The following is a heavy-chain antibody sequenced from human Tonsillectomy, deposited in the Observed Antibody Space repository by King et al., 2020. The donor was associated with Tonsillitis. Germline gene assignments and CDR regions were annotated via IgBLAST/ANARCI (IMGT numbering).Heavy chain of an antibody. CDR2: IRHDGNHK. J-gene: IGHJ6*01. CDR3: DLTLNGCYDYYYYGIDV. CDR1: GFTFSNYG. Sequence: QVQLVESGGGVVQPGGSLRLSCAASGFTFSNYGMHWVRQAPGKGLEWVAFIRHDGNHKNYADSVKGRFTISRVNSKNTLFLEMNSLRAEDTAVYYCDLTLNGCYDYYYYGIDVRGQGDPVTISP. V-gene: IGHV3-30*02. D-gene: IGHD2-8*01.